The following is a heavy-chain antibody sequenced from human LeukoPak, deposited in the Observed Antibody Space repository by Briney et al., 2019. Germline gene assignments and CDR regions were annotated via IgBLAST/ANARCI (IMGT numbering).Heavy chain of an antibody. CDR2: IYYSGST. Sequence: SETLSLTCTVSGGSISSGSYYWSWIRQPPGKGLEWIGYIYYSGSTNYNPSLKSRVTISVDTSKNQFSLKLSSVTAADTAAYYCASYSYGPRGYFDYWGQGTLVTVSS. CDR3: ASYSYGPRGYFDY. V-gene: IGHV4-61*01. CDR1: GGSISSGSYY. D-gene: IGHD5-18*01. J-gene: IGHJ4*02.